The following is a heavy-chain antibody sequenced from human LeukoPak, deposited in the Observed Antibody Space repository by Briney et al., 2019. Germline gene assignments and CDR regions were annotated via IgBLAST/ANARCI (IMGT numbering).Heavy chain of an antibody. V-gene: IGHV3-7*01. Sequence: PGGSLRLSCAASGFTFSSYWMSWVRQAPGKGLEWVANIKQDGSENYYVDSVKGRFTISRDNAKNSLYLQMNSLRAEDTAVYYCARDWGYCSSTSCYTIDYWGQGTLVTVSS. CDR2: IKQDGSEN. CDR3: ARDWGYCSSTSCYTIDY. J-gene: IGHJ4*02. CDR1: GFTFSSYW. D-gene: IGHD2-2*02.